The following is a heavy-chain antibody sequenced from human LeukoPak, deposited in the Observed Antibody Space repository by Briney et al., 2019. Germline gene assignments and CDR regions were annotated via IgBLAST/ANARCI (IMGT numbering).Heavy chain of an antibody. D-gene: IGHD3-10*01. CDR3: ARVMAIYGSGSSFALDI. Sequence: ASVKVSCKASGYTFTSYYMHWVRQAPGQGLEWMGIINPSGGSTSYAQKFQGRVTMTRDTSTSTVYMELSSLRSEDTAVYYCARVMAIYGSGSSFALDIWGQGTMVTVSS. CDR1: GYTFTSYY. CDR2: INPSGGST. V-gene: IGHV1-46*01. J-gene: IGHJ3*02.